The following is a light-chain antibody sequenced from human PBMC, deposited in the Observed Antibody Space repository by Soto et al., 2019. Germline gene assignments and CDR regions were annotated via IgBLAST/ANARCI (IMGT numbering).Light chain of an antibody. CDR1: QSLVHGDGNTY. Sequence: DIVMTQITLSSPVTLGQSASISCRSSQSLVHGDGNTYLSWFQQRPGQPPRLLIYRVSDRFSGVPDRFSGSGAGTDFTLTISRVDPEDVGVYYCMQATQSLWTFGQGTKVDIK. V-gene: IGKV2-24*01. J-gene: IGKJ1*01. CDR2: RVS. CDR3: MQATQSLWT.